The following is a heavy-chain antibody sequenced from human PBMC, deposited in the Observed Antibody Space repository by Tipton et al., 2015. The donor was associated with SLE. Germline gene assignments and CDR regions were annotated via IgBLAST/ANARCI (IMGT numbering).Heavy chain of an antibody. CDR3: AGDPPGTGDYGLDI. V-gene: IGHV3-30*19. J-gene: IGHJ3*02. CDR2: IRYDGSNK. D-gene: IGHD3/OR15-3a*01. Sequence: RSLRLSCAASGFTFSDYGMHWVRQAPGKGLEWVAFIRYDGSNKYYADSVKGRFSISRDNSKNTVYLQVNRLRTEDTAVYYCAGDPPGTGDYGLDIWGQGTLVTISS. CDR1: GFTFSDYG.